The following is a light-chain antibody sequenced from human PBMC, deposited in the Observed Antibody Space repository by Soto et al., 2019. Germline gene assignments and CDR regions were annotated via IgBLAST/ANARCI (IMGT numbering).Light chain of an antibody. Sequence: EIVLTQSPGTLSVSPGERATLSCRASQSVSSYLAWYQQKPGQAPRLLIYDASNRATDIPDRFSGSGSGTDFTLTISRLEPEDFAVYYCQQYNNWPRAFGQGTKVDIK. CDR1: QSVSSY. V-gene: IGKV3-11*01. CDR2: DAS. CDR3: QQYNNWPRA. J-gene: IGKJ1*01.